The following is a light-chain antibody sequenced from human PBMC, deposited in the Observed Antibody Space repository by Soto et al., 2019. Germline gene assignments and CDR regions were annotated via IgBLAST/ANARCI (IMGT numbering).Light chain of an antibody. CDR1: QSLSSN. V-gene: IGKV3-15*01. CDR2: GAS. CDR3: QQYTNWPPIT. J-gene: IGKJ5*01. Sequence: EIVLTHSPGTLSLSPGERAALSGSASQSLSSNYLAWYQQKPGQAPRLLIYGASTRATGIPARFSGSGSGTEFTFTISSLQSEDFAVYYCQQYTNWPPITFGQGTRLEIK.